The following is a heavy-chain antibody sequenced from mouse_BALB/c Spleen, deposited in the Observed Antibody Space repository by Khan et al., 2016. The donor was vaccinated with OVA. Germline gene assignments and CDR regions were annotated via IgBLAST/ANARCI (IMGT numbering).Heavy chain of an antibody. CDR3: ARIYGREFNN. Sequence: EVQLQQSGPELVKSGATVKISCKASGYSFTGSFMHWVMQRHGKSLEWIGRINPHNGDTIYNQKFKGKATLTVDESSSTAHLELRSLASEDTADEFGARIYGREFNNWGQGTTLTVSS. D-gene: IGHD1-1*01. CDR2: INPHNGDT. V-gene: IGHV1-20*02. J-gene: IGHJ2*01. CDR1: GYSFTGSF.